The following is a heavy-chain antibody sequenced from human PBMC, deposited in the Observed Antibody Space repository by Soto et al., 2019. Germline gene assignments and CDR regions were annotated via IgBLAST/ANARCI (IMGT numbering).Heavy chain of an antibody. CDR1: GFSFRSDT. J-gene: IGHJ4*02. D-gene: IGHD3-3*01. CDR2: ITGSSSYE. Sequence: EVQLVESGGGLVKPGGSLRLSCAASGFSFRSDTLHWFRQAPGGGLEWVSSITGSSSYEFYADSVQGRFTISRDNDDNLLFLQMNNLRAEDTALYFCASEKGPQVEFLSDITMGGFDYWGQGTLVSVSS. V-gene: IGHV3-21*06. CDR3: ASEKGPQVEFLSDITMGGFDY.